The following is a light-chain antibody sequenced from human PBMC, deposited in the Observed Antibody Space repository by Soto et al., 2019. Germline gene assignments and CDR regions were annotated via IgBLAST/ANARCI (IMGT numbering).Light chain of an antibody. V-gene: IGKV1-39*01. CDR1: QSISSY. J-gene: IGKJ1*01. CDR3: QQSYTTPHT. CDR2: AAS. Sequence: DIQMTQSPSSLSASVGDRVTITCRASQSISSYLNWYQQTPGKAPKLLIYAASSLQSGVPSRFSGSGSGTDFTLTISSLQPEDFATYHCQQSYTTPHTFGQGTKVEIK.